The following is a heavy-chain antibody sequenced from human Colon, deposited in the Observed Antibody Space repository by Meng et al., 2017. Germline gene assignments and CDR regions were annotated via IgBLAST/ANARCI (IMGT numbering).Heavy chain of an antibody. CDR1: GYKFTDYY. D-gene: IGHD2-2*01. J-gene: IGHJ5*02. Sequence: SVKVSCKASGYKFTDYYIHWVRQAPGQGLEWLGWINTKTGDTKYAQRFQYWVTMTRDTSVSTVYMDLSSLTPDDAAVYYCARGSGTSWLDRWGQGTLVTVSS. CDR2: INTKTGDT. V-gene: IGHV1-2*04. CDR3: ARGSGTSWLDR.